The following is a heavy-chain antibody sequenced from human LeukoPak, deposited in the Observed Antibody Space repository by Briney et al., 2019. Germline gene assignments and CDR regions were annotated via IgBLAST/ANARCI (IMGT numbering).Heavy chain of an antibody. J-gene: IGHJ4*02. Sequence: AASVKVSCKASGGTFSSYAISWVRQAPGQGLEWMGWISAYNGNTNYAQKLQGRVTMTTDTSTSTAYMELRSLRSDDTAVYYCARDSLSGSGWYFGSGIGLWGSYYFDYWGQGTPVTVSS. CDR2: ISAYNGNT. CDR1: GGTFSSYA. V-gene: IGHV1-18*01. CDR3: ARDSLSGSGWYFGSGIGLWGSYYFDY. D-gene: IGHD6-19*01.